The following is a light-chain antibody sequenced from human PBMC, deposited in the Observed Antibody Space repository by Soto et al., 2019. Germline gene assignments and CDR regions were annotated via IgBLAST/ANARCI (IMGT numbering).Light chain of an antibody. J-gene: IGKJ3*01. CDR1: QSVSSSS. V-gene: IGKV3-20*01. CDR3: QQYGNSSLFT. Sequence: EIVLTQSPGTLSSSPGEIATLSCRASQSVSSSSLAWYQQKPGQAPRLLIYGASSRATGIPERLSGSGSGRDVSISISRLEPADFAVYYCQQYGNSSLFTFGPGTKVDIK. CDR2: GAS.